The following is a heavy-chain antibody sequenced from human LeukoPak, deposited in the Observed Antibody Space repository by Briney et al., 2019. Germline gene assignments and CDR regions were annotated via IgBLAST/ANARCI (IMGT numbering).Heavy chain of an antibody. V-gene: IGHV4-34*01. D-gene: IGHD3-22*01. J-gene: IGHJ4*02. Sequence: PPETLSLTCAVYGGSFSGYYWSWIRQPPGKGLEWIGEINHSGSTNYNPSLKSRVTISVDTSKNQFSLKLSSVTAADTAVYYCARDRLSRYYYDSSGYYDYWGQGTLVTVSS. CDR3: ARDRLSRYYYDSSGYYDY. CDR2: INHSGST. CDR1: GGSFSGYY.